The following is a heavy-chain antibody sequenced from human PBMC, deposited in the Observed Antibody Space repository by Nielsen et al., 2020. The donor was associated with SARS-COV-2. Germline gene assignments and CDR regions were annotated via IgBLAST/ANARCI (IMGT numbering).Heavy chain of an antibody. CDR3: ASSGSSNGGFDY. Sequence: SETLSLTCTVSGGSISSGDYYWSWIRQPPGKGLEWIGYIYYSGSTSYNPSLKSRVTISVDTSKNQFSLKLSSVTAADTAVYYCASSGSSNGGFDYWGQGTLVTVSS. V-gene: IGHV4-30-4*02. J-gene: IGHJ4*02. CDR1: GGSISSGDYY. D-gene: IGHD3-10*01. CDR2: IYYSGST.